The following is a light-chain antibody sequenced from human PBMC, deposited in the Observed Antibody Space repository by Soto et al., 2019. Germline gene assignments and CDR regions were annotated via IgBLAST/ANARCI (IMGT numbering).Light chain of an antibody. Sequence: EIVLTQSPGTLSLSPGERATLSCRASQSVSSNYLAWCQQKPGQAPRLLIYGASRRATGIPDRFSGSGSGTDFTLTISRLEPEDFAVYYCQQHGSSPWTFGQGTKVEIK. CDR3: QQHGSSPWT. CDR1: QSVSSNY. CDR2: GAS. J-gene: IGKJ1*01. V-gene: IGKV3-20*01.